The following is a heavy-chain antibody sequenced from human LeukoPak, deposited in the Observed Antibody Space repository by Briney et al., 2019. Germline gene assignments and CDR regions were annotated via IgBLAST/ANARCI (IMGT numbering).Heavy chain of an antibody. V-gene: IGHV1-2*02. CDR2: INPNSGGT. J-gene: IGHJ4*02. CDR1: GYTFTGYY. CDR3: ASSRNQYSSGWDQFDY. D-gene: IGHD6-19*01. Sequence: ASVKVSCKASGYTFTGYYMHWVRQAPGQGLEWMGWINPNSGGTNYAQKFQGRVTMTRDTSISTAYMELSRLRSDDTAVYYRASSRNQYSSGWDQFDYWGQGTLVTVSS.